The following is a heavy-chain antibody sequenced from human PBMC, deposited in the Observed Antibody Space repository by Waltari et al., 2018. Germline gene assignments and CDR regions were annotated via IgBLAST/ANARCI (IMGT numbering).Heavy chain of an antibody. CDR3: ARGVVAAAGTLFDY. CDR2: INHSGST. Sequence: QVQLQQWGAGLLKPSETLSLTCAVYGGSFGGYYWSWIRQPPGKGLEWSGEINHSGSTNYNPSLKSRVTISVDTSKNQFSLKLSSVTAADTAVYYCARGVVAAAGTLFDYWGQGTLVTVSS. V-gene: IGHV4-34*01. D-gene: IGHD6-13*01. CDR1: GGSFGGYY. J-gene: IGHJ4*02.